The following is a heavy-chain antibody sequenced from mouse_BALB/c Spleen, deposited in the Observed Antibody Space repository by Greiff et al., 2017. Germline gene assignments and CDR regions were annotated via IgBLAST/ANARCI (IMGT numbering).Heavy chain of an antibody. CDR1: GFTFSSYY. CDR2: INSNGGST. CDR3: ARLGYGSSYDWFAY. J-gene: IGHJ3*01. Sequence: DVMLVESGGGLVKLGGSLKLSCAASGFTFSSYYMSWVRQTPEKRLELVAAINSNGGSTYYPDTVKGRFTISRDNAKNTLYLQMSSLKSEDTALYYCARLGYGSSYDWFAYWGQGTLVTVSA. D-gene: IGHD1-1*01. V-gene: IGHV5-6-2*01.